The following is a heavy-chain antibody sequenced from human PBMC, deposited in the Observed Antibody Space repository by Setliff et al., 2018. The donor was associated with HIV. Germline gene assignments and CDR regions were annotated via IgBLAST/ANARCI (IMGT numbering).Heavy chain of an antibody. J-gene: IGHJ4*02. CDR2: TGNKASSDTT. CDR1: GFTFRDHY. CDR3: TRSKWGSGFDY. V-gene: IGHV3-72*01. Sequence: PGGSLRLSCAASGFTFRDHYMDWVRQAPGKGLEWVGRTGNKASSDTTQYAASVKGRFTISRDDSKNSVFLQMNSLKTEDTAMCYCTRSKWGSGFDYWGQGTMVTVSS. D-gene: IGHD1-26*01.